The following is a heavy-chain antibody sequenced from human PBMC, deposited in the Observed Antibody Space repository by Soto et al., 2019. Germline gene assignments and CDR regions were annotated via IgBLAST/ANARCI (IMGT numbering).Heavy chain of an antibody. V-gene: IGHV3-9*01. D-gene: IGHD3-22*01. CDR2: ISWNSGRV. Sequence: GGSLRLSCAASGFIFNDYGMNWVRQAPGKGLEWVSHISWNSGRVDYADSVKGRFTIYRDNAKNSLYLQMNSLRPEDTALYYCAKDVEVVTPSDAFDVWGQGTMVTVSS. CDR1: GFIFNDYG. J-gene: IGHJ3*01. CDR3: AKDVEVVTPSDAFDV.